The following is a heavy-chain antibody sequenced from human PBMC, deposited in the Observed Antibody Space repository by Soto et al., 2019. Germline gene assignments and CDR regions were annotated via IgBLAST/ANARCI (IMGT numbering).Heavy chain of an antibody. CDR3: ARDSWSFDY. Sequence: QVQLVESGGGVVQPGGSLRLSCAASGFTFSSYAMHWVRQAPGKGLEWVTVISYDGSNKYYADSVKGRFTVSRDNSKNTLYLQMNSLRAEDAAEYYCARDSWSFDYWGQGTLVTVSS. CDR1: GFTFSSYA. CDR2: ISYDGSNK. V-gene: IGHV3-30*01. J-gene: IGHJ4*02. D-gene: IGHD2-15*01.